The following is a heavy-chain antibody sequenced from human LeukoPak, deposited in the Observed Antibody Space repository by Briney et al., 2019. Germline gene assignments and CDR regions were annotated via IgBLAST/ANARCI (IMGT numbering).Heavy chain of an antibody. D-gene: IGHD4-23*01. CDR2: IKQDGSEK. J-gene: IGHJ4*02. CDR3: AKDHYGGNSPYYFDY. V-gene: IGHV3-7*03. CDR1: GFTFSSYW. Sequence: PGGSLRLSCAASGFTFSSYWMSWVRQAPGKGLEWVANIKQDGSEKYYVDSVKGRFTISRDNAKNSLYLQMNSLRAEDTAVYYCAKDHYGGNSPYYFDYWGQGTLVTVSS.